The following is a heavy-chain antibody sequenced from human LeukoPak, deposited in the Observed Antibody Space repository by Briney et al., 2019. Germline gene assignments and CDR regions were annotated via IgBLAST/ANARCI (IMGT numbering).Heavy chain of an antibody. CDR1: GFTFSTYW. Sequence: GGALRLSCAASGFTFSTYWMHWVRQAPGEGLGGVSRINSDGSSTNYADSVKGRFTISRDNAKNTLYLQMNSLRVEDTAVYYCTRRVDATRWYDPWGQGTLVTVSS. CDR3: TRRVDATRWYDP. J-gene: IGHJ5*02. D-gene: IGHD2-15*01. V-gene: IGHV3-74*01. CDR2: INSDGSST.